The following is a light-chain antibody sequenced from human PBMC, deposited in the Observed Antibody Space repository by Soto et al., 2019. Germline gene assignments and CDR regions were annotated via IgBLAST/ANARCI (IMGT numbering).Light chain of an antibody. CDR1: QSVSSY. V-gene: IGKV3-11*01. Sequence: EIVLTQSTASLSLSPGERATLSYRASQSVSSYLAWYQQKPGQAPRLLIYDASNRATGIPARFSGSGSGTDFTLTISSLEPEDFAVYYCQQRSNWPTFGQGTKVEIK. CDR3: QQRSNWPT. CDR2: DAS. J-gene: IGKJ1*01.